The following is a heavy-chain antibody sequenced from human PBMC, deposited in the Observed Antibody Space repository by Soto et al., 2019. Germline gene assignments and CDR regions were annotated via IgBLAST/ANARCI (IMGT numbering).Heavy chain of an antibody. CDR2: ISGSGGNT. CDR3: AKVKDIVVVPASIVGNGYFDY. CDR1: RFTFSNYA. V-gene: IGHV3-23*04. Sequence: EVQLVQSGGGLVQPGGSLRLSCAASRFTFSNYALTWVRQAPGKGLEWVSTISGSGGNTYYADSVRGRFIISRDNPKNTLFLQMNSLRADDTAVYYCAKVKDIVVVPASIVGNGYFDYWGQGILVTVSS. J-gene: IGHJ4*02. D-gene: IGHD2-2*02.